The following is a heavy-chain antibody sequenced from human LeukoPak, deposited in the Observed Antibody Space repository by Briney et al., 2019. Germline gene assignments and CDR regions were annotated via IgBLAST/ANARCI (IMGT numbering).Heavy chain of an antibody. V-gene: IGHV4-34*01. CDR2: INHSGST. D-gene: IGHD3-22*01. Sequence: PSETLSLTCAVCGGSFSGYYWSWIRQPPGKGLEWIGEINHSGSTNYNPSLKSRVTISVDTSKNQFSLKLSSVTAADTAVYYCARDVRDSSGYYLRIFGYWGQGNLVTVSS. CDR3: ARDVRDSSGYYLRIFGY. J-gene: IGHJ4*02. CDR1: GGSFSGYY.